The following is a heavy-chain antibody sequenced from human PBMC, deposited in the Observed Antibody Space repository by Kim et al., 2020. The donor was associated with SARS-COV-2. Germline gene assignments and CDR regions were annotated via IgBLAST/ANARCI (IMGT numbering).Heavy chain of an antibody. V-gene: IGHV1-24*01. Sequence: ASVKVSCKVSGYTLTELSMHWVRQAPGKGLEWMGGFYPEDGETIYAQKFQGRVTMTEDTSTDTAYMELSSLRSEDTAVYYCATYNYYASGSPQRHNWFDPWGLGTLVTVSS. CDR2: FYPEDGET. J-gene: IGHJ5*02. D-gene: IGHD3-10*01. CDR3: ATYNYYASGSPQRHNWFDP. CDR1: GYTLTELS.